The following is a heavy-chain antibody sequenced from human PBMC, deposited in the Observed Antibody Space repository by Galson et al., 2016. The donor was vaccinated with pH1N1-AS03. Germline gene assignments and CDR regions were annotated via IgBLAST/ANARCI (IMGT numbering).Heavy chain of an antibody. CDR3: ARSRYNFWSGSDS. Sequence: ETLSLPCTVSGASINSGFDYWGWIRQPPGKGLEWIASIYDSVSTYYHPSLKSPVTISLDPSKNQFSLTLNSVTAADTAVYYCARSRYNFWSGSDSWGQGTLVTVSS. CDR2: IYDSVST. V-gene: IGHV4-39*07. D-gene: IGHD3-3*01. CDR1: GASINSGFDY. J-gene: IGHJ5*01.